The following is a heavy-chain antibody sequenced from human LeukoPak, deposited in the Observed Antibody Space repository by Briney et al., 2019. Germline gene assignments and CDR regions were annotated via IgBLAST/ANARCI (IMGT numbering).Heavy chain of an antibody. CDR3: ARDGYSYGNKYYFDY. J-gene: IGHJ4*02. Sequence: SVKVSCKDSGGTFSSYAISWVRQAPGQGLEWMGEIIPIFGTANYAQKFQGRVTITADESTSTAYMELSSLRSEDTAVYYCARDGYSYGNKYYFDYWGQGTLVTVSS. CDR1: GGTFSSYA. D-gene: IGHD5-18*01. V-gene: IGHV1-69*13. CDR2: IIPIFGTA.